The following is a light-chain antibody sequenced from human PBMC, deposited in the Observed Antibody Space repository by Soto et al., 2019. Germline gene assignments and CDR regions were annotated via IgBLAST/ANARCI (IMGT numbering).Light chain of an antibody. CDR3: TSYTSSNTPLI. J-gene: IGLJ2*01. CDR2: EVN. CDR1: SSDVGGYNY. V-gene: IGLV2-14*01. Sequence: QSALTQPASVSGSPGQSITISCTGTSSDVGGYNYVSWYQQHPGKAPKLMIYEVNNRPSGVSNRFSGSKSGNTASLIISGLQAEDEADYYCTSYTSSNTPLIFGGGTKLTVL.